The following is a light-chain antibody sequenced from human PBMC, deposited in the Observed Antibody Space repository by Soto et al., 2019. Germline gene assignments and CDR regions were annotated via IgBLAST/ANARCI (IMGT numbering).Light chain of an antibody. J-gene: IGKJ1*01. V-gene: IGKV3D-20*02. CDR1: QTVRNNY. CDR3: QQHSHWPPWT. CDR2: DAS. Sequence: EFVLTQSPGTLSLSPGERATLSCRASQTVRNNYLAWYQQKPGQAPRLPIYDASSRATDIPARFSGSGSGTDFTLTISNLEPEDFAVYYCQQHSHWPPWTFGQGTKVDIK.